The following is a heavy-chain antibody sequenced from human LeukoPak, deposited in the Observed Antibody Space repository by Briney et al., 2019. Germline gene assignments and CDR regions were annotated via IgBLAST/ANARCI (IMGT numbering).Heavy chain of an antibody. V-gene: IGHV5-51*01. CDR1: GYSFTTYW. CDR2: IYPGDSDT. CDR3: ARHVSGTWNPFDY. Sequence: GESLKISCKGSGYSFTTYWIGWVRQMPGKGLEWMGTIYPGDSDTRYSPSFQGQVTISADKSINTAYVQWSSLKASDAAMYYCARHVSGTWNPFDYWGRGTLVTVS. J-gene: IGHJ4*02. D-gene: IGHD1-1*01.